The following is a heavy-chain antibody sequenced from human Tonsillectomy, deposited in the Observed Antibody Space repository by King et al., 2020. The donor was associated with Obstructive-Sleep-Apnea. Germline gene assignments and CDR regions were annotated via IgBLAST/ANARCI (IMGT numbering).Heavy chain of an antibody. CDR3: AKDKGASGDYAFDY. J-gene: IGHJ4*02. CDR1: GFTFSSFG. Sequence: VQLVESGGGVVQPGRSLRLSCAASGFTFSSFGMHWVRQAPGKGLEWVAVIWYDGSNKYYADSVKGRFTISRDNSKNTLYLQMNSLRAEDTAVYYCAKDKGASGDYAFDYWGQGTLVTVSS. V-gene: IGHV3-33*06. CDR2: IWYDGSNK. D-gene: IGHD2-21*02.